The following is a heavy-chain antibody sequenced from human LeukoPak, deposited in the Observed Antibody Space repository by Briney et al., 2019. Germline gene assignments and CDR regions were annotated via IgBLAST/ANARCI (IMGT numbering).Heavy chain of an antibody. D-gene: IGHD3-16*02. J-gene: IGHJ4*02. CDR2: INHSGST. Sequence: SETLSLTCTASGGSLSSRSTSYWSWIRQPPGKGLEWIGEINHSGSTNYNPSLKSRVTISVDTSKNQFSLKLSSVTAADTAVYYCARGSRIWGSYRYNLDYWGQGTLVTVSS. CDR3: ARGSRIWGSYRYNLDY. V-gene: IGHV4-39*07. CDR1: GGSLSSRSTSY.